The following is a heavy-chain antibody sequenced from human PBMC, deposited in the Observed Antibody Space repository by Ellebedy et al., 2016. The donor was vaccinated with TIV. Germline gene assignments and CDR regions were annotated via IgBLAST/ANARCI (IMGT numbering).Heavy chain of an antibody. Sequence: GESLKISCKGSGYTFTNFWIGWVRQMPGNGLAWMGIIYPADSDTRYSPSFQGQVTISADKSISTAYLQWSSLRASDTAIYYCATTDRDWAFDSWGQGTLVTVSS. D-gene: IGHD2-21*02. CDR1: GYTFTNFW. CDR2: IYPADSDT. CDR3: ATTDRDWAFDS. J-gene: IGHJ4*02. V-gene: IGHV5-51*01.